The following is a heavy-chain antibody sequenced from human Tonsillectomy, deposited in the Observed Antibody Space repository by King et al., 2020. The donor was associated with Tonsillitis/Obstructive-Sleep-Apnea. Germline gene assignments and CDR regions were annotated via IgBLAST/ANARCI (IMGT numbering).Heavy chain of an antibody. Sequence: VQLVESGGGLIQPGGSLRLSCAASGFTFNFYSMDWVRQAPGKGLEWVSYISGSGNTIYYADSVKGRFTISRDNAKSSLYLQMNRLRDEDTAGYYCTRDIRGNYDFWSGYPGYWGQGTLVTVSS. CDR1: GFTFNFYS. J-gene: IGHJ4*02. CDR2: ISGSGNTI. D-gene: IGHD3-3*01. CDR3: TRDIRGNYDFWSGYPGY. V-gene: IGHV3-48*02.